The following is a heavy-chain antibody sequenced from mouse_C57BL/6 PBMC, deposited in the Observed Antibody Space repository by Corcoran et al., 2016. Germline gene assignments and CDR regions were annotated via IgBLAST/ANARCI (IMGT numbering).Heavy chain of an antibody. J-gene: IGHJ4*01. CDR1: GYTFTDYN. CDR2: INPNNGGT. D-gene: IGHD2-4*01. Sequence: EVQLQQSGPELVKPGASVKIPCKASGYTFTDYNMDWVKQSHGKSLEWIGDINPNNGGTIYNQKFKGKATLTVDKSSSTAYMELRSLTSEDTAVYYCAREDYDYYAMDYWGQGTSVTVSS. CDR3: AREDYDYYAMDY. V-gene: IGHV1-18*01.